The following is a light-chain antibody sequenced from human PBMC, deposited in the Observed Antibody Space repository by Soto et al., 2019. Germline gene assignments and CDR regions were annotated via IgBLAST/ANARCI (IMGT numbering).Light chain of an antibody. CDR3: SSYTNSNTQV. V-gene: IGLV1-40*01. CDR2: GHN. Sequence: QSVLTQPPSVSGAPGQRVTISCTGSYSNIGAGYEVHWYQQVPGTAPKLLVSGHNNRPSGVPDRFFGSKSGTSASLTIIGLQAEDEADYYCSSYTNSNTQVFGGGTKLTVL. J-gene: IGLJ3*02. CDR1: YSNIGAGYE.